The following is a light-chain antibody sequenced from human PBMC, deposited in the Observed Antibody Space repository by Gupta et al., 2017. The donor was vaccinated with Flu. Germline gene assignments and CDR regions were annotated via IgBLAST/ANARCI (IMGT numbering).Light chain of an antibody. CDR1: SSDVGGYNY. CDR3: SSYTSSSTLRV. CDR2: EVS. Sequence: QSALTQPASVSGSPGQSITISCTGTSSDVGGYNYVSWYQQHPGKAPKLMIYEVSNRPSGVSNRFSGSKSGTTASLTTTGLQAEEEADYYCSSYTSSSTLRVFGGGTKLTVL. V-gene: IGLV2-14*01. J-gene: IGLJ3*02.